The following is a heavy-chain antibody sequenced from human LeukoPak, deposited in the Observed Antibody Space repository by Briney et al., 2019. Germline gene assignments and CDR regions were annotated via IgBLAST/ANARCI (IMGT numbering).Heavy chain of an antibody. V-gene: IGHV3-7*01. CDR2: IKQDGSEK. J-gene: IGHJ5*02. Sequence: GGSLRLSCAASGFTFSSYWMSWVRQAPGKGLEWVANIKQDGSEKYYVDSVKGRFTISRGNAKKSLYLEMNSLRAEDTAVYYCARGASGIQIWFFDPWGQGTLVTVSS. D-gene: IGHD5-18*01. CDR3: ARGASGIQIWFFDP. CDR1: GFTFSSYW.